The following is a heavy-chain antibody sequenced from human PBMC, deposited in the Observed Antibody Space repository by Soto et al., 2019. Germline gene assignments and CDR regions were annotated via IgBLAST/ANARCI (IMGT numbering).Heavy chain of an antibody. J-gene: IGHJ5*02. CDR1: GYTFTSSY. D-gene: IGHD3-22*01. CDR2: LNPSGGNT. Sequence: QVQLVQSGAEVMKPGASVKVACTASGYTFTSSYIHWVRQAPGQGLGWMGILNPSGGNTYYTRKFQGRVTLTMDTSTSTDYSELSGLRSENTAVYYCARGETSGSFPYNWFVPWGQGTLVTVSS. V-gene: IGHV1-46*01. CDR3: ARGETSGSFPYNWFVP.